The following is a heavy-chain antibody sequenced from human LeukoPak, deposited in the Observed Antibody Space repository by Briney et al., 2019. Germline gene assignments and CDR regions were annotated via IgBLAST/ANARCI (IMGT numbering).Heavy chain of an antibody. CDR2: ISGSGDST. V-gene: IGHV3-23*01. CDR1: GFTFSTYA. CDR3: AKEEGFYYDSSGNFY. D-gene: IGHD3-22*01. Sequence: PGGSLRLSCAASGFTFSTYAVNWVRQAPGKGLEWVSTISGSGDSTYYADSVKGRFTISRDNSKDTLYLQMNSLRAEDTAVYYCAKEEGFYYDSSGNFYWGQGTLVTVSS. J-gene: IGHJ4*02.